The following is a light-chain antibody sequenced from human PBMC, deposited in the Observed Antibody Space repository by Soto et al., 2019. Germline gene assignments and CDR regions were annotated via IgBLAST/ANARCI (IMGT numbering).Light chain of an antibody. CDR3: QQRYTAVFT. CDR2: GAS. Sequence: DIQMTQSPSSLSASVGDRVTITCRASQNIGNYLNRYQQKPGKAPSLLIYGASSLQSGVPTRFSGSGSDTDFTLTINNLQPEDFATYYCQQRYTAVFTCGPGIKVNIK. J-gene: IGKJ3*01. CDR1: QNIGNY. V-gene: IGKV1-39*01.